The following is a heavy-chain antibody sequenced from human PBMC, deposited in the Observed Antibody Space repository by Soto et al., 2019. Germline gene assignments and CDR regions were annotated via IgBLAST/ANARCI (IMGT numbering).Heavy chain of an antibody. Sequence: EVQLLESGGGLIQPGGSLRLSCAASGFTFSTYSMTWVRQAPGKGLEWVSGISDSGDTTYYADSVKGRFTISRDNSTNTLCLQMNSLRAEDTAVYYCAQDRRSGTSKEIDYWGQGYLVTVAS. CDR3: AQDRRSGTSKEIDY. D-gene: IGHD1-26*01. CDR1: GFTFSTYS. V-gene: IGHV3-23*01. CDR2: ISDSGDTT. J-gene: IGHJ4*02.